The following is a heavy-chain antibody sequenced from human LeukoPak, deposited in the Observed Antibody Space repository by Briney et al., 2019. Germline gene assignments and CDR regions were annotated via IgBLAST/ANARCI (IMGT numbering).Heavy chain of an antibody. J-gene: IGHJ4*02. CDR3: ARDFTGYYYDSSGYRD. D-gene: IGHD3-22*01. CDR1: GGSISSGSYY. Sequence: SQTLSLTCTVSGGSISSGSYYWSWIRQPAGKGLEWIGRIYTSGSTNYNPSLKSRVTISVDTSKNQFSLKLSSVTAADTAVYYCARDFTGYYYDSSGYRDWGQGTLVTVSS. V-gene: IGHV4-61*02. CDR2: IYTSGST.